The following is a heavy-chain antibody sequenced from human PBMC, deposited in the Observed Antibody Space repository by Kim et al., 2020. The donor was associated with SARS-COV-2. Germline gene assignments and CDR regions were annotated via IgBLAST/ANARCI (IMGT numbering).Heavy chain of an antibody. V-gene: IGHV3-23*01. CDR1: GFTLSNYG. CDR3: WPYCSSTTCSLMDV. J-gene: IGHJ6*03. Sequence: GGSLRLSCAASGFTLSNYGMSWVRQAPGKGLEGVSDIRGSGGNTYYADSVKGRFTISRDSSKNTLYLQMNSLRAGDTAVYYCWPYCSSTTCSLMDVWGKGTTVTVSS. D-gene: IGHD2-2*01. CDR2: IRGSGGNT.